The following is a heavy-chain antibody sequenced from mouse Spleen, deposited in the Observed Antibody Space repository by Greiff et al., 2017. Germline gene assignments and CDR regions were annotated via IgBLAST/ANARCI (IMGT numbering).Heavy chain of an antibody. CDR3: TTSYGDYPDY. CDR2: IDPENGDT. CDR1: GFNIKDDY. D-gene: IGHD1-1*02. J-gene: IGHJ2*01. V-gene: IGHV14-4*01. Sequence: VQLKESGAELVRPGASVKLSCTASGFNIKDDYMHWVKQRPEQGLEWIGWIDPENGDTEYASKFQGKATITADTSSNTAYLQLSSLTSEDTAVYYCTTSYGDYPDYWGQGTTLTVSS.